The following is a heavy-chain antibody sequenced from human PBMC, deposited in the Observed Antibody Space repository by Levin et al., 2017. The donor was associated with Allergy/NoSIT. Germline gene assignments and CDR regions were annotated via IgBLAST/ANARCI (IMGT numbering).Heavy chain of an antibody. D-gene: IGHD2-2*01. CDR3: ARGHCSSASCYFDF. CDR1: GGSISSDIYY. CDR2: ISYTGST. V-gene: IGHV4-39*01. J-gene: IGHJ4*02. Sequence: PSETLSLTCTVSGGSISSDIYYWGWIRQPPGKGLEWIGSISYTGSTYYNPSLKSRVTISVDTSNNQFSLKLSSVTAADTAVYHCARGHCSSASCYFDFWGQGTQVTVSS.